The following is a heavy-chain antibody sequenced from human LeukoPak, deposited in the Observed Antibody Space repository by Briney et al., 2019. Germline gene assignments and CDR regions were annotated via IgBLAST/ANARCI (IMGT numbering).Heavy chain of an antibody. J-gene: IGHJ4*02. CDR1: GFTFSSYG. V-gene: IGHV3-15*05. D-gene: IGHD1-26*01. Sequence: GGSLRLSCAASGFTFSSYGMHWVRQAPGKGLEWVARIKRKIDGETTDYAAPVKGRFTISRDDSKNTLLLQMNSLKSEDTAVYHCVIGVGASDTDYWGQGTLVTVSS. CDR3: VIGVGASDTDY. CDR2: IKRKIDGETT.